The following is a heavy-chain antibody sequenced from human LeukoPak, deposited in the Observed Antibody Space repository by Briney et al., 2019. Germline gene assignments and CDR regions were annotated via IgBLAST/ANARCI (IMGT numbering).Heavy chain of an antibody. Sequence: PWVSLCFTCAASGFTFSSYALHWVRQAQGMGLEGVAIISYDGSNKYYADSVKGRFTISRDNSKNTLYLQMNSLRAEDTAVYYCARGPTETRLPPYAFDIWGQGTMVTVSS. CDR1: GFTFSSYA. J-gene: IGHJ3*02. V-gene: IGHV3-30*04. CDR3: ARGPTETRLPPYAFDI. D-gene: IGHD4-11*01. CDR2: ISYDGSNK.